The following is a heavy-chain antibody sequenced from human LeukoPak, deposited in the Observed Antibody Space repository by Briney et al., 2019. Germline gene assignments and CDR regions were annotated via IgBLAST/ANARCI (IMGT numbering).Heavy chain of an antibody. J-gene: IGHJ4*02. CDR3: ARAMVRGVPFDY. Sequence: PGGSLKLSCAASRFTFSGSAMHWVRQPPGRGLEWLTVISNDGSTKYYADSVRGRFTISRDNSKNTLYLQINGLSLDDTAVYYCARAMVRGVPFDYWGQGTLVTVSS. CDR1: RFTFSGSA. D-gene: IGHD3-10*01. CDR2: ISNDGSTK. V-gene: IGHV3-30-3*01.